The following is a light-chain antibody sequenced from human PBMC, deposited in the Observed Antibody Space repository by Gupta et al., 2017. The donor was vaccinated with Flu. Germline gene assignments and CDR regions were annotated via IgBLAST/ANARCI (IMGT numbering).Light chain of an antibody. CDR2: KAS. CDR3: QQYNSYSYT. CDR1: QSISSW. V-gene: IGKV1-5*03. J-gene: IGKJ2*01. Sequence: DRITIPCRVSQSISSWLAWYQQKPGKAPKLLIYKASSLESGVPSRFSGSGSGTEFTLTISSLQPDDFATYYCQQYNSYSYTFGQGTKLEIK.